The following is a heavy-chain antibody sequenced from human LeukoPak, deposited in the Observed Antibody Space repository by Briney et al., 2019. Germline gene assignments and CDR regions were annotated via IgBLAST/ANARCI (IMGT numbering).Heavy chain of an antibody. V-gene: IGHV3-30*03. CDR3: ATGLGATKAFDI. J-gene: IGHJ3*02. CDR1: GFTFSSYG. D-gene: IGHD1-26*01. Sequence: GGSLRLSRAASGFTFSSYGMHWVRQAPGKGLEWVAVISYDGSNKYYADSVKGRFTISRDNSKNTLYLQMNSLRAEDTAVYYCATGLGATKAFDIWGQGTMVTVSS. CDR2: ISYDGSNK.